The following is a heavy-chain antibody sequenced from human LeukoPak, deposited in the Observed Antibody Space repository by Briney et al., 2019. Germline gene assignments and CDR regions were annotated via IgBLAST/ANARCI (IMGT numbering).Heavy chain of an antibody. V-gene: IGHV1-69*04. CDR1: GGTFSSYA. CDR3: ARGQRSTYGDYENWFDP. CDR2: IIPILGIA. D-gene: IGHD4-17*01. Sequence: GASVKVSCKASGGTFSSYAISWVRQAPGQGLEWMGRIIPILGIANYAQKFQGRVTITADKSTSTAYMELSSLRSEDTAVYYCARGQRSTYGDYENWFDPWGQGTLVTVSS. J-gene: IGHJ5*02.